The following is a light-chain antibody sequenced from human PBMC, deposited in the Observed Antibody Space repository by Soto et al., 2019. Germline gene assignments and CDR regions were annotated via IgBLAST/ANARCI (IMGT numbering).Light chain of an antibody. CDR2: GAS. Sequence: DIQLTQSPSFLSASVGDTVTITCRASQDISGFLAWYQQKPETAPRVLVHGASILHSGVPPRFSGSGSVTEYTFTITSLQPEDFATYHCQQQDSFPYTFGQGTKVEIK. V-gene: IGKV1-9*01. J-gene: IGKJ1*01. CDR1: QDISGF. CDR3: QQQDSFPYT.